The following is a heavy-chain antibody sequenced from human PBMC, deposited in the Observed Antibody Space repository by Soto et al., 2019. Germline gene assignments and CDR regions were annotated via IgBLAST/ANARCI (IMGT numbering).Heavy chain of an antibody. CDR2: INHSGIT. CDR1: GGSISSGYF. Sequence: SETLSLTCTVSGGSISSGYFWTWIRQPPGKGLEWLAEINHSGITNYNPSVESRVSMSVDTSKNQFSLRLYSVTAADTAVYYCVRGPYNYNSRYFDYWGQGTLVTVSS. J-gene: IGHJ4*02. D-gene: IGHD1-1*01. V-gene: IGHV4-34*01. CDR3: VRGPYNYNSRYFDY.